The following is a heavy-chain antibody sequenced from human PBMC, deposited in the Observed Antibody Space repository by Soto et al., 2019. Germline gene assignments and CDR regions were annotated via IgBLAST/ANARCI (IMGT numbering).Heavy chain of an antibody. CDR2: IYYSGST. D-gene: IGHD3-3*01. J-gene: IGHJ6*03. V-gene: IGHV4-59*01. CDR3: ASLTIFGAYMDV. CDR1: GGSISSYY. Sequence: PSETLSLTCTVSGGSISSYYWSWIRQPPGKGLEWIGYIYYSGSTNYNPSLKSRVTISVDTSKNQFSLKLSSVTAADTAVYYCASLTIFGAYMDVWGKGTSVTGSS.